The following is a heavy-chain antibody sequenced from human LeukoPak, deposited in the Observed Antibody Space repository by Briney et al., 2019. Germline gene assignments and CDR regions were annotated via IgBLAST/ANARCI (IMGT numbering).Heavy chain of an antibody. CDR3: ARDKFTMGYFEDYNWFDP. V-gene: IGHV1-2*02. D-gene: IGHD3-9*01. CDR2: IKPNSGGT. CDR1: GYTFTGYY. J-gene: IGHJ5*02. Sequence: GASVKVSCKASGYTFTGYYMHWVRQAPGQGLEWMGWIKPNSGGTNYAQKFQGRVTMTRDTSISTAYMELSSLRSEDTAVYYCARDKFTMGYFEDYNWFDPWGQGTLVTVSS.